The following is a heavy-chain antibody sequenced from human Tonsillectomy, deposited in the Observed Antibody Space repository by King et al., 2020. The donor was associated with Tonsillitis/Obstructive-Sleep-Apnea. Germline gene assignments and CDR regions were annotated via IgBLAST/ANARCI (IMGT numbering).Heavy chain of an antibody. CDR2: ISWNSGYM. CDR3: AKVCATFCSTSSCPFDY. V-gene: IGHV3-9*01. J-gene: IGHJ4*02. CDR1: GFTFDDYA. Sequence: VQLVESGGGLVQPGRSLRLSCAASGFTFDDYAMHWVRQAPGKGLEWVSGISWNSGYMDYADSVKGRFTISRDNARNSLYLQMNNLRAEDTAFYYCAKVCATFCSTSSCPFDYGGQGTVVTVPS. D-gene: IGHD2-2*01.